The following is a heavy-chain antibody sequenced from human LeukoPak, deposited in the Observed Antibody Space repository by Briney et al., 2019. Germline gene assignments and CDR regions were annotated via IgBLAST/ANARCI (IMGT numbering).Heavy chain of an antibody. D-gene: IGHD4-4*01. Sequence: SETLSLTCTVSGGSISSSNYYWGWIRQPPGKGLEWIGRIYTSGSTNYNPSLKSRVTMSVDTSKNQFSLKLSSVTAADTAVYYCARESTVTTYYYYGMDVWGQGTTVTVSS. CDR2: IYTSGST. CDR1: GGSISSSNYY. CDR3: ARESTVTTYYYYGMDV. V-gene: IGHV4-39*07. J-gene: IGHJ6*02.